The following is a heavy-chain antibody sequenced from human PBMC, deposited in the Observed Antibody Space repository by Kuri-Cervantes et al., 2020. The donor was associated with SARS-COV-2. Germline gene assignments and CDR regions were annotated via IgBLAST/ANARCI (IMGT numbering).Heavy chain of an antibody. CDR2: IWYDGSNK. CDR3: AREAPYFDWLFHRGAFDI. CDR1: GFTFSSYG. J-gene: IGHJ3*02. Sequence: GESLKISCAASGFTFSSYGMHWVRQAPGKGLEWVAVIWYDGSNKYYADSVKGRFTISRDNSKNTLYLQMNSLRAEDTAVYYCAREAPYFDWLFHRGAFDIWGQGTMVTVSS. V-gene: IGHV3-33*01. D-gene: IGHD3-9*01.